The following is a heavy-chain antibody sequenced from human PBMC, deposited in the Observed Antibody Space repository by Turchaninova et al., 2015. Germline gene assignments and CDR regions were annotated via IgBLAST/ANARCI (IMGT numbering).Heavy chain of an antibody. CDR3: AVTPNYYGSSGYF. CDR1: GDTVSSSW. D-gene: IGHD6-19*01. CDR2: IDPTDSET. V-gene: IGHV5-10-1*03. Sequence: EVHLVQSGAGFEKPVESRRNSCKASGDTVSSSWISRGRPMPGKGLEWMGKIDPTDSETKYSPSFQGHVSISADKSISTAYLQWRSLKASDTAIYYCAVTPNYYGSSGYFWSQGTPVTVSS. J-gene: IGHJ4*02.